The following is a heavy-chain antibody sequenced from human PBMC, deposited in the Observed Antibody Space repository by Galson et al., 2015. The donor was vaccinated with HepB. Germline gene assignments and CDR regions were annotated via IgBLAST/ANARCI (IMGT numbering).Heavy chain of an antibody. J-gene: IGHJ4*02. CDR2: LKEDGGDK. D-gene: IGHD6-25*01. Sequence: SLRLSCAASGFSFSTYWMSWVRQTPEKGLEWVANLKEDGGDKYYVDSVEGRFAISRDNAKNSLYLQMNSLRAEDTAVYYCARDSSGYDYWGQGALVTVSS. CDR1: GFSFSTYW. CDR3: ARDSSGYDY. V-gene: IGHV3-7*01.